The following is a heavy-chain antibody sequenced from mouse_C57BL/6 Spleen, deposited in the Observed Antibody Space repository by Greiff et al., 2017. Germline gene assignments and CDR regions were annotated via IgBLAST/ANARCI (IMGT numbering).Heavy chain of an antibody. D-gene: IGHD1-1*01. J-gene: IGHJ1*03. V-gene: IGHV1-64*01. CDR3: ARITTVVDRYFDV. CDR2: IHPNSGST. Sequence: VKLQHPGAELVKPGASVKLSCKASGYTFTSYWMHWVKQRPGQGLEWIGMIHPNSGSTNYNEKFKSKATLTVDKSSSTAYMQLSSLTSEDSAVYYCARITTVVDRYFDVWGTGTTVTVSS. CDR1: GYTFTSYW.